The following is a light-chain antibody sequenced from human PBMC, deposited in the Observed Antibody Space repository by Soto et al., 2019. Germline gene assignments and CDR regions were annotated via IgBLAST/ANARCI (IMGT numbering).Light chain of an antibody. CDR1: QSISSN. CDR3: QQYNNWPRAT. CDR2: RTS. V-gene: IGKV3-15*01. Sequence: EIVMTQPPAPLSVSPGERATLSCRASQSISSNLAWNQQKPAQAPRLLMLRTSSRATGFPARFSGSGSGTEFNLTISSLQSEDCGVYYCQQYNNWPRATFGGGTKVEIK. J-gene: IGKJ4*01.